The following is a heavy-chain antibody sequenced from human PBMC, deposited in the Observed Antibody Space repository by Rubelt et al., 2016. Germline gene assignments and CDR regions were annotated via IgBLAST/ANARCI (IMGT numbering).Heavy chain of an antibody. CDR2: ISAYNGNT. Sequence: QVQLVQSGAEVKKPGASVKVSCKASGYTFTSYGISWVRQAPGQGLEWMGWISAYNGNTNYAQKCQGRVTLTRDTSISTAYMELSRLRSDDTAVYYCASGTNYYYAMDVWGQGTTVTVSS. V-gene: IGHV1-18*01. CDR3: ASGTNYYYAMDV. D-gene: IGHD1-26*01. J-gene: IGHJ6*02. CDR1: GYTFTSYG.